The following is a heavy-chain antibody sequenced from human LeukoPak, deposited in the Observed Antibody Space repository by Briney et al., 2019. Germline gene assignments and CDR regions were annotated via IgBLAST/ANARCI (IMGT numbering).Heavy chain of an antibody. CDR2: ISGSGGST. CDR1: GFTFSSYA. V-gene: IGHV3-23*01. D-gene: IGHD3-22*01. Sequence: GGSLRLSCAASGFTFSSYAMSWVRQAPGKGLEWVSAISGSGGSTYYADSVKGRFTISRDNSKNTLYLQMNSLRAEDTAVYYCARAGITMTVVALDYWGQGTLVTVSS. CDR3: ARAGITMTVVALDY. J-gene: IGHJ4*02.